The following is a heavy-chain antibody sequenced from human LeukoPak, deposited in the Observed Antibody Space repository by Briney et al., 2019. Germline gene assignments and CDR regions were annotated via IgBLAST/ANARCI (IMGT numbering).Heavy chain of an antibody. CDR2: IKGDGNAA. Sequence: GSLRLSCAASGFTFRSYWMHWVRQAPGKGLVWVSRIKGDGNAASYADSVKGRFTISRDNAKNTLYLQMNSLRVEDMAVYYCARSAWLDPWGQGALVTVSP. CDR1: GFTFRSYW. J-gene: IGHJ5*02. V-gene: IGHV3-74*01. CDR3: ARSAWLDP.